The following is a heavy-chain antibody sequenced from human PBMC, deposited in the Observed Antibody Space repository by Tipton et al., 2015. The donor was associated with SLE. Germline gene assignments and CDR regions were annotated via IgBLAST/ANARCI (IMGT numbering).Heavy chain of an antibody. V-gene: IGHV4-59*01. J-gene: IGHJ2*01. Sequence: LRLSCTVSGGSMKNYYWSWIRQPPGKGLEWIGYIYNSGSINYNPSLKSRATISVDTSKRQFFLNLNSVTAADTAVYYCAREDDWFFDLWGRGTLVTVSS. CDR1: GGSMKNYY. CDR2: IYNSGSI. CDR3: AREDDWFFDL.